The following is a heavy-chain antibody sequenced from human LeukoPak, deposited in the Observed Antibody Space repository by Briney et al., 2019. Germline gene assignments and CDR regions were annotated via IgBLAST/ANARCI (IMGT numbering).Heavy chain of an antibody. CDR3: ARDIGVSLEWPQFDP. Sequence: SETLSLTCTVSGGSISSGGYYWSWIRQHPGKGPEWIGYIYYSGSTYYNPSLKSRVTISVDTSKNQFSLKLSSVTAADTAVYYCARDIGVSLEWPQFDPWGQGTLVTVSS. D-gene: IGHD3-3*01. CDR1: GGSISSGGYY. V-gene: IGHV4-31*03. J-gene: IGHJ5*02. CDR2: IYYSGST.